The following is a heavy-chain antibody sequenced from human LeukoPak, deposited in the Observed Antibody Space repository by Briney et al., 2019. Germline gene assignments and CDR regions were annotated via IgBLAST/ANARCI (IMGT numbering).Heavy chain of an antibody. D-gene: IGHD3-10*01. Sequence: PSETLSLTCTVPGGSISSSSYYWGWIRQPPGKGLEWIGSIYYSGSTYYNPSLKSRVTISVDTSKNQFSLKLSSVTAADTAVYFCARVYYGRTYDYWYFDLWGRGTLVTVSS. CDR2: IYYSGST. J-gene: IGHJ2*01. CDR3: ARVYYGRTYDYWYFDL. V-gene: IGHV4-39*07. CDR1: GGSISSSSYY.